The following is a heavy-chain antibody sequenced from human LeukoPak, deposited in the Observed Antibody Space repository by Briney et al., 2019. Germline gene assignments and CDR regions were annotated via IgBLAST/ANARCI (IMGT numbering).Heavy chain of an antibody. V-gene: IGHV1-2*02. CDR1: GYTFTGYY. CDR3: ARCVSQWLVHPLNY. D-gene: IGHD6-19*01. Sequence: EASVKVPCKASGYTFTGYYMHWVRQAPGQGLEWMGWVNPNSGGTNYAQKFQGRVTMTRDTSISTAYMELSRLRSDDTAVYYCARCVSQWLVHPLNYWGQGTLVTVSS. CDR2: VNPNSGGT. J-gene: IGHJ4*02.